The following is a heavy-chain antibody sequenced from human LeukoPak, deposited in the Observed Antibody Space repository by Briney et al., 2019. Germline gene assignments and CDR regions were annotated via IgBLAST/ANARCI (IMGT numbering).Heavy chain of an antibody. CDR3: AREGRAGSSSGPDY. J-gene: IGHJ4*02. CDR1: SDSISGYS. D-gene: IGHD6-19*01. CDR2: MDTGGNT. Sequence: SETLSLTCTVSSDSISGYSWNWIRQPAGKGLEWIGRMDTGGNTNFIPSLKSRLTMSADTSKNQFSLKLSSVTAADTAVYYCAREGRAGSSSGPDYWGQGTLVTVSS. V-gene: IGHV4-4*07.